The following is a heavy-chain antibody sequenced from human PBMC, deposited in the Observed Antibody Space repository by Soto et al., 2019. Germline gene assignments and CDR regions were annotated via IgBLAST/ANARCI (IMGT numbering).Heavy chain of an antibody. J-gene: IGHJ3*02. CDR2: VYNSGST. V-gene: IGHV4-59*01. CDR1: GGSISSYY. CDR3: AREGGGSYGAFDI. D-gene: IGHD1-26*01. Sequence: PSETLSLTCTVFGGSISSYYWSWVRRPPGKGLEWIGCVYNSGSTTYSPSFKSRVTISVDTSKNQFSLKLTSVTAADTAVYYCAREGGGSYGAFDIWGQGTMVTVSS.